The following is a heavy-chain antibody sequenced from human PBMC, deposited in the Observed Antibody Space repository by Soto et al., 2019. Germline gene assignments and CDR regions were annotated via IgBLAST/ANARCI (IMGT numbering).Heavy chain of an antibody. D-gene: IGHD1-1*01. V-gene: IGHV4-30-4*01. CDR3: VGTGTTDDY. Sequence: NLSLTCTVPGASVSSGDYYWSCIRPPPGKGLEWIGYLYSSGGSYYNPSLKGRLTISIDTSKNQFSLKLNTVTVADTAIYYCVGTGTTDDYWGRGPLVTVSS. CDR2: LYSSGGS. CDR1: GASVSSGDYY. J-gene: IGHJ4*02.